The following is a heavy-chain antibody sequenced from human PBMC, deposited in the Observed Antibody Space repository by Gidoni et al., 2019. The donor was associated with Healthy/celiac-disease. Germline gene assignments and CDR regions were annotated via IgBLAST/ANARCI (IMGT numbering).Heavy chain of an antibody. CDR1: GFTVSSNY. CDR2: IYSGGST. D-gene: IGHD3-10*01. J-gene: IGHJ1*01. V-gene: IGHV3-53*01. CDR3: ARSRGVPEYFQH. Sequence: EVQRVESGGGLNQAGGSLRLSCADAGFTVSSNYMSWVRQAPGKGLDWGSVIYSGGSTYYADSVKCRFTISRDNSKHPLYLQMNSLRAEDTAVYYCARSRGVPEYFQHWGQGTLVTVSS.